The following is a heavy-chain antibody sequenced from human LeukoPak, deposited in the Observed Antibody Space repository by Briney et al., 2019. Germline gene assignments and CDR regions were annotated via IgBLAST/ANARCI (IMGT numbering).Heavy chain of an antibody. J-gene: IGHJ6*02. CDR2: ISYDGSNK. Sequence: PGGSLRLSCAASGFTFSSYAMHWVRQAPGKGLEWVAVISYDGSNKYYADSVKGRFTISRDNSKNTLYLQMNSLRAEDTAVYYCARDTATDYGMDVWGQGTTVTVSS. CDR3: ARDTATDYGMDV. CDR1: GFTFSSYA. V-gene: IGHV3-30-3*01. D-gene: IGHD5-18*01.